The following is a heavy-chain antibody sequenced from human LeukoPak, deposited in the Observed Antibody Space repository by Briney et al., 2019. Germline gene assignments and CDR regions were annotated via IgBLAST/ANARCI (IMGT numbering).Heavy chain of an antibody. CDR3: ATLSPGSYEATYYFDY. V-gene: IGHV1-24*01. J-gene: IGHJ4*02. D-gene: IGHD1-26*01. CDR1: GYTLTELS. CDR2: FDPEDGET. Sequence: ASVKVCCKVSGYTLTELSMHWVRQAPGKGLEWMGGFDPEDGETIYAQKFQGRVTMTEDTSTDTAYMELSSLRPEDTAVYYCATLSPGSYEATYYFDYWGQGTLVTVSS.